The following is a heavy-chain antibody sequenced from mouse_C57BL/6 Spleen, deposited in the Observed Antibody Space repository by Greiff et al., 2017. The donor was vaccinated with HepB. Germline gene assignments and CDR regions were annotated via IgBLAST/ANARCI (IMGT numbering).Heavy chain of an antibody. CDR2: IYPRSGNT. Sequence: VKLMESGAELARPGASVKLSCKASGYTFTSYGISWVKQRTGQGLEWIGEIYPRSGNTYYNEKFKGKATLTADKSSSTAYMELRSLTSEDSAVYFCARGGDNLAYWGQGTLVTVSA. CDR3: ARGGDNLAY. CDR1: GYTFTSYG. J-gene: IGHJ3*01. V-gene: IGHV1-81*01.